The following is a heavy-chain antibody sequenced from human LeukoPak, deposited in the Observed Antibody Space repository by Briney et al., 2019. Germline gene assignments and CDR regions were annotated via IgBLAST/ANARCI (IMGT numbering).Heavy chain of an antibody. Sequence: PSETLSLTCTVSGGSISGSSYYWGWLRQPPGQGLEWIGCIYYSGSTYYNPSLKSRLTISVDTSKNQFSLRLSSVTAADTAVYYCAAASYYYYMDVWGKGTRSPSP. CDR2: IYYSGST. CDR1: GGSISGSSYY. D-gene: IGHD6-25*01. J-gene: IGHJ6*03. V-gene: IGHV4-39*07. CDR3: AAASYYYYMDV.